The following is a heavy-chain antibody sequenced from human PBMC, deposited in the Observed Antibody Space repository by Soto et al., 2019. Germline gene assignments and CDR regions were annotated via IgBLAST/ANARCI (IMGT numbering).Heavy chain of an antibody. D-gene: IGHD1-26*01. CDR1: GFTFSDHY. CDR3: IGRSLGASEFAY. J-gene: IGHJ4*01. CDR2: TRNKAGNYAT. V-gene: IGHV3-72*01. Sequence: EVQLVESGGGLVQPGGSLRLSCAASGFTFSDHYMDWVRQAPGKGLEWVGRTRNKAGNYATEYAASVKGRFTMSRDESKNSLDLQINSLKNEDTAVYYCIGRSLGASEFAYWGQGILVTVSS.